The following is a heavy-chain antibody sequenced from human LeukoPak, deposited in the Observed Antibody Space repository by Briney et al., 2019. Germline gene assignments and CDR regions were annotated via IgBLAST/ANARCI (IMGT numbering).Heavy chain of an antibody. CDR3: ASGLAAAAGRWFDP. CDR1: GGSFSGYY. Sequence: SETLSLTCAVYGGSFSGYYWSWIRQPPGKGLEWIGEINHSGSTNYNSSLKSRVTISVDTSKNQFSLKLSSVTAADTAVYYCASGLAAAAGRWFDPWGQGTLVTVSS. D-gene: IGHD6-13*01. J-gene: IGHJ5*02. V-gene: IGHV4-34*01. CDR2: INHSGST.